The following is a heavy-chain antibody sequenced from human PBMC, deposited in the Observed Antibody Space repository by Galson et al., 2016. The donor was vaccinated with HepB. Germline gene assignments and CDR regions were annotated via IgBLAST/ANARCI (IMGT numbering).Heavy chain of an antibody. J-gene: IGHJ6*02. Sequence: TLSLTCSVSGASASSHYWSWIRQPPGKGLEWIGYIYYTGSTHYNPSLRSRVTISVDTSKNLFSLRLSSVTAADTAVYYCAREVMTTVTSYGMDVWGHGTTVTVSS. CDR1: GASASSHY. D-gene: IGHD4-11*01. CDR2: IYYTGST. CDR3: AREVMTTVTSYGMDV. V-gene: IGHV4-30-4*01.